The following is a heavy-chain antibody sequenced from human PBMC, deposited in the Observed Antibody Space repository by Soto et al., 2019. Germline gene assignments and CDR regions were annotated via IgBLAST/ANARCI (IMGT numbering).Heavy chain of an antibody. V-gene: IGHV5-51*01. D-gene: IGHD3-22*01. J-gene: IGHJ3*02. CDR3: ARQSGFAYYYDSSGYKDAVDI. CDR2: IYPGDSDT. Sequence: GESLKISCKGSGYSSTSYWIGWVRQMPGKGLEWMGIIYPGDSDTRYSPSFQGQVTISADKSITTAYLQWSSLKAPDTAMYYCARQSGFAYYYDSSGYKDAVDIWGQGTMVTISS. CDR1: GYSSTSYW.